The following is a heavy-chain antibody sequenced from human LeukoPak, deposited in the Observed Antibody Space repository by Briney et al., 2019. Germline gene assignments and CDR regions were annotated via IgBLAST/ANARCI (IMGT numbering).Heavy chain of an antibody. CDR2: IYSGGRT. CDR3: ARDKRHDILTGYNGPDV. D-gene: IGHD3-9*01. CDR1: GFTVSRNY. Sequence: GGSLRLSCAASGFTVSRNYMNWVRQAPGKGLEWVSVIYSGGRTYYAESVKGRLNISRDNSKNTLYLQMNSLRVEDTAVYYCARDKRHDILTGYNGPDVWGQGTTVTVSS. J-gene: IGHJ6*02. V-gene: IGHV3-66*01.